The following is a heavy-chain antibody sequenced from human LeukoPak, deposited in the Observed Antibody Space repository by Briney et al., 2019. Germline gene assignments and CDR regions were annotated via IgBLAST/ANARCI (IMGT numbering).Heavy chain of an antibody. CDR2: IYTSGST. Sequence: SETLSLTCTVSGGSISSGSYYWSWIRQPAGKGLEWIGRIYTSGSTNYNPSLKSRVTISVDTSKNQFSLKLSSVTAADTAVYYCAREHLWFGELYYYWGQGTLVTVSS. CDR3: AREHLWFGELYYY. CDR1: GGSISSGSYY. V-gene: IGHV4-61*02. J-gene: IGHJ4*02. D-gene: IGHD3-10*01.